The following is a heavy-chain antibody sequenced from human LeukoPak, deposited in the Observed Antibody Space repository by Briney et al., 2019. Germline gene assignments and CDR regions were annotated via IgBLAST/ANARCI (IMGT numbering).Heavy chain of an antibody. CDR1: GFTFSSYS. Sequence: GGSLRLSCAASGFTFSSYSMNWVRQAPGKGLEWVSSISSSSSYIYYADSVKGRFTISRDNAKNSLYLQMNSLRAEDTAVYYCAKDEGSYGGSGYWGQGTLVTVSS. CDR2: ISSSSSYI. J-gene: IGHJ4*02. V-gene: IGHV3-21*04. D-gene: IGHD4-23*01. CDR3: AKDEGSYGGSGY.